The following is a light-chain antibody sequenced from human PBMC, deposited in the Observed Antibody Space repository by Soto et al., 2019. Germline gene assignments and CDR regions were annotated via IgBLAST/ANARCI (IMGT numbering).Light chain of an antibody. Sequence: IGMNQSPATLSVSPGETASLSCRASQSAGNFLAWYQQKPGQAPRLLIYDASTRATGIPARFSGSGSGTDFTLTISRLEPEDFAVYYCQQRTNGLTFGGGTKVDIK. CDR1: QSAGNF. CDR3: QQRTNGLT. J-gene: IGKJ4*01. CDR2: DAS. V-gene: IGKV3-11*01.